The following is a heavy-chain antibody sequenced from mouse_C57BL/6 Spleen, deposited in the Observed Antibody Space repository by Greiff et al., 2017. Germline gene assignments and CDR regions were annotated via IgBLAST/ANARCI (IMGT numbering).Heavy chain of an antibody. CDR1: GFNFKDDY. V-gene: IGHV14-4*01. Sequence: EVKLMESGAELVRPGASVKLSCTASGFNFKDDYMHWVKQRPEQGLEWIGWIDPENGDTEYAAKFQGKATITADTSSNTAYLQLSSLTSEDTAVYYCATGLGRRYFDVWGTGTTVTVSS. D-gene: IGHD4-1*01. CDR2: IDPENGDT. J-gene: IGHJ1*03. CDR3: ATGLGRRYFDV.